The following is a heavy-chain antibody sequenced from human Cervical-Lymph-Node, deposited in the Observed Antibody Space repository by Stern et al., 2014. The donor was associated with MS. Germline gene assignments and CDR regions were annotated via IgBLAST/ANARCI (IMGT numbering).Heavy chain of an antibody. CDR3: ARGGAVATRDYYFDY. CDR2: ISYDGSDK. CDR1: GFMFSYHA. D-gene: IGHD5-12*01. J-gene: IGHJ4*02. Sequence: VQLVESGGGVVQPGRSLRLSCAASGFMFSYHAMHWVRQAPGKGLEWVAVISYDGSDKNDADSVKGRFTISRDNSRNTLYLQMNSLRVDDTAVYYCARGGAVATRDYYFDYWGQGILVTVSS. V-gene: IGHV3-30*01.